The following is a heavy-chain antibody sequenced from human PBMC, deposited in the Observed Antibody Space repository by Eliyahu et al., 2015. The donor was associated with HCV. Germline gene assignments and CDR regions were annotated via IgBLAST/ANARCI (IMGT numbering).Heavy chain of an antibody. CDR1: GFTFTSXA. CDR2: IVVGSGNT. Sequence: QMQLVQSGPEVKKPGTXVKVSXKASGFTFTSXAVQWVRQARGQRLEWIGWIVVGSGNTNYAQKFQERVTITRDMSTSTAYMELSSLRSEXTAVYYCAAERGVEFRAFDIWGQGTMVTVSS. J-gene: IGHJ3*02. D-gene: IGHD3-10*01. CDR3: AAERGVEFRAFDI. V-gene: IGHV1-58*01.